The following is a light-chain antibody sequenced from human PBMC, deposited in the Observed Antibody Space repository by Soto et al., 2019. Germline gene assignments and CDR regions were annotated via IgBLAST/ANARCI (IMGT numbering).Light chain of an antibody. CDR2: DAS. CDR3: QQRSNWPPHMT. J-gene: IGKJ5*01. Sequence: EIVLAQSPATLSLSPGERATLSCRASQSVSSYVAWYQHKPGQAPRLLIYDASTRATGIPARFSGSGSGTAFTFTISSLELEDFAVYFCQQRSNWPPHMTFGQGTRVEIK. CDR1: QSVSSY. V-gene: IGKV3-11*01.